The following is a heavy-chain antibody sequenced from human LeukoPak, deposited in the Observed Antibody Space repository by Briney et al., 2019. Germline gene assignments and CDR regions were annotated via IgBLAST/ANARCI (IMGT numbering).Heavy chain of an antibody. CDR2: ISGSGGST. D-gene: IGHD2-15*01. CDR1: GFTFSSYA. V-gene: IGHV3-23*01. J-gene: IGHJ4*02. CDR3: AKEGLYCSGGSCYGPFGY. Sequence: PGGSLRLSCAASGFTFSSYAMSWVRQAPGKGLEWVSAISGSGGSTYYADSVKGRFTISRDNSKNTLYLQMNSLGAEDTAVYYCAKEGLYCSGGSCYGPFGYWGQGTLVTVSS.